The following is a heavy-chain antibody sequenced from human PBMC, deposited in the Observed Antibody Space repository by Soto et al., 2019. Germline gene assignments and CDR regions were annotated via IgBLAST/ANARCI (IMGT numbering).Heavy chain of an antibody. Sequence: ASVKVSCKASGGTFSSYTISWVRQAPGQGLEWMGGIIPILGITNYAQKFQGRVTMTADKSTNTAYMELSSLRSEDTAVYYCATVGHDYGAHRGFDPWGQGTLVTVSS. CDR1: GGTFSSYT. J-gene: IGHJ5*02. CDR2: IIPILGIT. CDR3: ATVGHDYGAHRGFDP. V-gene: IGHV1-69*10. D-gene: IGHD4-17*01.